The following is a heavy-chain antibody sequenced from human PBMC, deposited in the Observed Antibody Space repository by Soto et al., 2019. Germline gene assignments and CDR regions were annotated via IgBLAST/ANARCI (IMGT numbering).Heavy chain of an antibody. D-gene: IGHD2-15*01. V-gene: IGHV1-3*01. CDR2: INVGNGNR. CDR1: GYTFTDYA. J-gene: IGHJ5*02. CDR3: AIEGAHYTPIDH. Sequence: EASVKVSCKASGYTFTDYAIHWVRQAPGQVLEGMGWINVGNGNRGYSRKFQGRVTNARDMSASTAYIEVTSLPSEDTAIYYCAIEGAHYTPIDHSAQGTLLTVSS.